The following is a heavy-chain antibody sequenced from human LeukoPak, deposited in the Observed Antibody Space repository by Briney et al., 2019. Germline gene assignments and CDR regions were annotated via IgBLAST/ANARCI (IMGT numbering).Heavy chain of an antibody. V-gene: IGHV3-30*18. CDR1: GLSLISYG. CDR2: ISDDGRRK. Sequence: GGSLRLSCAASGLSLISYGMHWVRQAPGKGLEWVGVISDDGRRKDYADSVKGRFTISRDNSKDTLYLQMNSLRAEDTAVYYCAKRPSDYGDYVSYFDYWGQGTLVTVSS. CDR3: AKRPSDYGDYVSYFDY. J-gene: IGHJ4*02. D-gene: IGHD4-17*01.